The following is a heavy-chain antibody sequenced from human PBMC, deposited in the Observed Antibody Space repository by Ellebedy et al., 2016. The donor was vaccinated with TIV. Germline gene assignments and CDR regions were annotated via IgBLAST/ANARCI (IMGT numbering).Heavy chain of an antibody. CDR3: ATDGSYGDFRSPTHAFEI. Sequence: GESLKISCAASRFSFSNYWMSWVRQPPGKGLEWVANINQDGSDKYYVDSVKGRFTISRDNAKNSLYLQMNSLRIEDTAVYYCATDGSYGDFRSPTHAFEIWGQGTTVTVSS. CDR2: INQDGSDK. V-gene: IGHV3-7*01. J-gene: IGHJ3*02. D-gene: IGHD3-16*01. CDR1: RFSFSNYW.